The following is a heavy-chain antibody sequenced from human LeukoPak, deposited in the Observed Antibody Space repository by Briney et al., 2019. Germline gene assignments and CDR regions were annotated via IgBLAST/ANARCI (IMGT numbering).Heavy chain of an antibody. D-gene: IGHD3-22*01. V-gene: IGHV3-30-3*02. CDR2: ISYDGSNK. CDR3: AKLDGAMIVVVIAYGMDV. CDR1: GFTFSSYA. J-gene: IGHJ6*02. Sequence: PGRSLRLSCAASGFTFSSYAMHWVRQAPGKGLEWVAVISYDGSNKYYADSVKGRFTISRDNSKNTLYLQMNSLRAEDTAVYYCAKLDGAMIVVVIAYGMDVWGQGTTVTVSS.